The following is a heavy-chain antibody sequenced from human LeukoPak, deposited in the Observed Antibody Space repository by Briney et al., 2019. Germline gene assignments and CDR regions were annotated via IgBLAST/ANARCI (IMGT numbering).Heavy chain of an antibody. D-gene: IGHD5-18*01. V-gene: IGHV3-48*01. J-gene: IGHJ3*02. CDR3: ARDLSSRGYTYGTPAFAFDI. CDR2: ISSDSSTI. Sequence: QTGGSLRLSCAASGFTFTTYSINWVRQAPGKGLEWVSYISSDSSTIYYADSLKGRFTISRDNAKNSLSLLMNSLRAEDTAVYYCARDLSSRGYTYGTPAFAFDIWGQGTMVTVSS. CDR1: GFTFTTYS.